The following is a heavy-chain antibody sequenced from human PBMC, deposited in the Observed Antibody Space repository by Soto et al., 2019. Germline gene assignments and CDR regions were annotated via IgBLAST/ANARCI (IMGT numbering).Heavy chain of an antibody. CDR3: ARTFGEDLECLLSSYGMDV. CDR1: GFTVSSNY. J-gene: IGHJ6*02. V-gene: IGHV3-53*01. D-gene: IGHD3-3*01. CDR2: IYSGGNT. Sequence: EMQLLESGGGLIQPGGSLRLSCAASGFTVSSNYMTWVRQSPGKGLEWVSVIYSGGNTYYADSVKGRFTISRDNSKNTLYLQMNSLRAEDTAVYYCARTFGEDLECLLSSYGMDVWGQGTTVTVSS.